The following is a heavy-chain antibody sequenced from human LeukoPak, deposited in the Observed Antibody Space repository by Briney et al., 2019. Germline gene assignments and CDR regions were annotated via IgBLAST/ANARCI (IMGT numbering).Heavy chain of an antibody. CDR2: IVVDSGNT. Sequence: ASVKVSCKASGFTFTISAVQWVRQARGQRLEWIGWIVVDSGNTNYAQKFQERVTITRDMSTSTAYMELSSLRSEDTAVYYCAAYRTSDSSGWYDAYFDYWGQGTLVTVSS. V-gene: IGHV1-58*01. CDR1: GFTFTISA. CDR3: AAYRTSDSSGWYDAYFDY. D-gene: IGHD6-19*01. J-gene: IGHJ4*02.